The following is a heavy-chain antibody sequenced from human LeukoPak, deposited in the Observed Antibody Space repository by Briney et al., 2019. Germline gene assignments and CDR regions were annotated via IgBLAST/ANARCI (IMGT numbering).Heavy chain of an antibody. CDR1: GFIFSDYY. CDR2: ISYTRSTI. Sequence: GGSLRLSCAASGFIFSDYYMTWVRQAPGKGLEGVSFISYTRSTIYYADSVKGRFTISRDNAQNSLYLQMNSLTVEDAAVYYCARGRVAAAGTKWYFDLWGRGSLVTVSS. D-gene: IGHD6-13*01. V-gene: IGHV3-11*01. J-gene: IGHJ2*01. CDR3: ARGRVAAAGTKWYFDL.